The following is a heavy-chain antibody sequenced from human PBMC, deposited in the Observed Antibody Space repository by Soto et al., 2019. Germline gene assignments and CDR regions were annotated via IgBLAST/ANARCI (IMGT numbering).Heavy chain of an antibody. CDR3: ARTGIAAAGTNYGMDV. Sequence: QVQLQESGPGLVKPSQTLSLTCTVSGGSISSGGYYWSWIRQHPGTGLEWIGYIYYSGSTYYNPSLKSRVTISVDTSKNQFSLKLSAVTAADTAVYYCARTGIAAAGTNYGMDVCGQGTTVTVSS. CDR1: GGSISSGGYY. J-gene: IGHJ6*02. V-gene: IGHV4-31*03. D-gene: IGHD6-13*01. CDR2: IYYSGST.